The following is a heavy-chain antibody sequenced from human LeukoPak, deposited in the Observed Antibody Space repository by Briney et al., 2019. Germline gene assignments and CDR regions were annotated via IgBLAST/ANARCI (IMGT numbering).Heavy chain of an antibody. CDR3: ARVASEWELLYYFDY. CDR2: INAGNGNT. CDR1: GYTCTSYA. V-gene: IGHV1-3*01. J-gene: IGHJ4*02. Sequence: GASVKVSCKASGYTCTSYAMHWVRQAPGQRLEWMGWINAGNGNTKYSQKFQGRVTITRDTSASTAYMELSSLRSEDTAVYYCARVASEWELLYYFDYWGQGTLVTVSS. D-gene: IGHD1-26*01.